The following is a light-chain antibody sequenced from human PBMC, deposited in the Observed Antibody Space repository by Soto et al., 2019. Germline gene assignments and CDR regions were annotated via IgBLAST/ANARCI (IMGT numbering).Light chain of an antibody. J-gene: IGKJ3*01. CDR2: AAS. CDR1: QGISSY. Sequence: IPLTQSPSSLSASVGDKVTITCRASQGISSYLTWYQQKPGKAPKLLISAASTLQSGVPSRFSGSGSGTDFTLTISSLQPEDFATYYCQQSNSYPRTFGPGTKVDIK. V-gene: IGKV1-9*01. CDR3: QQSNSYPRT.